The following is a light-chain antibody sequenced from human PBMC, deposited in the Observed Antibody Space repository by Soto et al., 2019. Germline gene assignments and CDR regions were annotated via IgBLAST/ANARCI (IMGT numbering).Light chain of an antibody. J-gene: IGKJ1*01. V-gene: IGKV3-20*01. Sequence: ATQSVSSSYLAWYQQKPGQAPRLLIYGASSRATGIPDRFSGSRSGTDIPLTITRPEPEDIAVYYRKQHGSSPLWTVAQGTKVDIK. CDR3: KQHGSSPLWT. CDR2: GAS. CDR1: QSVSSSY.